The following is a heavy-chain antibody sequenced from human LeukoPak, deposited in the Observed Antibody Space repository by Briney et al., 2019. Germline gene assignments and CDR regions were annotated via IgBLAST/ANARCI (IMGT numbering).Heavy chain of an antibody. D-gene: IGHD6-19*01. V-gene: IGHV4-38-2*01. CDR2: IYYSGST. CDR3: ATSGWYLLPGVY. Sequence: GSLRLSCAASGFTFSDHYMGWIRQPPGKGLEWIGSIYYSGSTYYNPSLESRVTISVDTSKNQFSLKLSSVTAADTAVYYCATSGWYLLPGVYWGQGTLVTVSS. J-gene: IGHJ4*02. CDR1: GFTFSDHY.